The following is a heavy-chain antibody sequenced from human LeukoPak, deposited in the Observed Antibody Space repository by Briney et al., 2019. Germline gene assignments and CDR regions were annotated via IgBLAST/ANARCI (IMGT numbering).Heavy chain of an antibody. V-gene: IGHV3-23*01. J-gene: IGHJ4*02. CDR2: ISGGNGAT. CDR1: GFTFSNFA. Sequence: GGSLRLSCAASGFTFSNFAMTWVRQAPGKGLEWVSGISGGNGATYYADSVKGRFTISTDNSKNTLYLQMNSLRVEDTAVYYCAKSYYYGSGSPSLDYWGQGTLVTVSS. D-gene: IGHD3-10*01. CDR3: AKSYYYGSGSPSLDY.